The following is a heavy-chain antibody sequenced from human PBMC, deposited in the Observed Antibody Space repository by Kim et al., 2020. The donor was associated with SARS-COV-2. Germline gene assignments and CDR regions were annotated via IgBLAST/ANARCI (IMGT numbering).Heavy chain of an antibody. J-gene: IGHJ3*02. CDR3: ARETYYDFWSGTKPNAFDI. V-gene: IGHV3-53*04. D-gene: IGHD3-3*01. CDR2: IYSGGST. CDR1: GFTVSSNY. Sequence: GGSLRLSCAASGFTVSSNYMSWVRQAPGKGLEWVSVIYSGGSTYYADSVKGRFTISRHNSKNTLYLQMNSLRAEDTAVYYCARETYYDFWSGTKPNAFDIWGQGTMVTVSS.